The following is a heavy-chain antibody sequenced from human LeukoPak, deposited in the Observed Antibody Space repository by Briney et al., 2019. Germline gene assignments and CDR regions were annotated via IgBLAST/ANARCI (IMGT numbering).Heavy chain of an antibody. D-gene: IGHD6-6*01. CDR3: ARGGPFPSGSSSREYYLDY. CDR1: GYDFINYG. V-gene: IGHV1-18*01. Sequence: ASVKVSCKASGYDFINYGISGVRQAPGQRLERMGRRSIYNGNTDYKLQGRVTMTTDTTTRTAYMGVRSLRSDDTAAYYCARGGPFPSGSSSREYYLDYWGQGTLVTVSS. J-gene: IGHJ4*02. CDR2: RSIYNGNT.